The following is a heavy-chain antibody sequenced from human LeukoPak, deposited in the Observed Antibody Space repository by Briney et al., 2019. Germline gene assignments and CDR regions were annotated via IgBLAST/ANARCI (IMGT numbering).Heavy chain of an antibody. D-gene: IGHD1-26*01. CDR1: GFTFSSYS. CDR2: ISSSSSPI. CDR3: ARGARGRAVDY. J-gene: IGHJ4*02. V-gene: IGHV3-48*04. Sequence: GGSLRLSCAASGFTFSSYSMNWVRQAPGKGLAWVSYISSSSSPIYYADSVKGRFTISRDNAKNSLYLQMNSLRAEDTAVYYCARGARGRAVDYWGQGTLVTVSS.